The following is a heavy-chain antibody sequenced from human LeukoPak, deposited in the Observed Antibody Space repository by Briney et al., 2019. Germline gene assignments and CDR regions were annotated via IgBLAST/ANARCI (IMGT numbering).Heavy chain of an antibody. CDR1: GFTFSDYY. CDR2: ISSSSSYI. Sequence: PGGSLRLSCAASGFTFSDYYMSWIRQSPGKGLEWVSYISSSSSYINYADSVKGRFTISRDTAKNSLYLQMDTLRAEDTAVYYCAKGRSSGWPFDFWGQGTLVTVSS. D-gene: IGHD6-19*01. CDR3: AKGRSSGWPFDF. V-gene: IGHV3-11*05. J-gene: IGHJ4*02.